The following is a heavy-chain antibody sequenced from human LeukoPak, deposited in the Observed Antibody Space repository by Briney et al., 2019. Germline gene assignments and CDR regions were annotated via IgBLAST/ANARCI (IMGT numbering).Heavy chain of an antibody. CDR1: GFTFSSYW. CDR2: INSDGSST. Sequence: GGSLRLSCAASGFTFSSYWMHWVRQAPGKGLVWVSRINSDGSSTSYADSVKGRFTISRDNAKNTLYLQMNSLRAEDTAVYYCAGDQQWLVQELSYWGQGTLVTVSS. D-gene: IGHD6-19*01. CDR3: AGDQQWLVQELSY. J-gene: IGHJ4*02. V-gene: IGHV3-74*01.